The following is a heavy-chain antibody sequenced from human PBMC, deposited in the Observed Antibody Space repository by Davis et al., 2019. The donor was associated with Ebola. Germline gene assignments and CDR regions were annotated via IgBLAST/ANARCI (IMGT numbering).Heavy chain of an antibody. Sequence: MPSETLSLTCTVSGGSISSGDYYWSWIRQPPGKGLEWIGYIYYSGSTNYNPSLKSRVTISVDTSKNQFSLKLSSVTAADTAVYYCARLPLAAAGTLFDYWGQGTLVTVSS. CDR1: GGSISSGDYY. V-gene: IGHV4-61*08. J-gene: IGHJ4*02. CDR3: ARLPLAAAGTLFDY. CDR2: IYYSGST. D-gene: IGHD6-13*01.